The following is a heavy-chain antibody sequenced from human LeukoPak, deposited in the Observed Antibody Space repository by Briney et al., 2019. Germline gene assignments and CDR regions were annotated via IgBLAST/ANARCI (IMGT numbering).Heavy chain of an antibody. CDR3: ARDGGYVYYDFWSGPGLNDAFDI. D-gene: IGHD3-3*01. Sequence: ASVKVSCKASGYIFTSYGISWVRQAPGQGLEWMGWISAYNGNTNYAQKLQGRVTMTTDTSTSTAYMELRSLRSDDTAVYYCARDGGYVYYDFWSGPGLNDAFDIWGQGTMVTVSS. CDR2: ISAYNGNT. J-gene: IGHJ3*02. V-gene: IGHV1-18*01. CDR1: GYIFTSYG.